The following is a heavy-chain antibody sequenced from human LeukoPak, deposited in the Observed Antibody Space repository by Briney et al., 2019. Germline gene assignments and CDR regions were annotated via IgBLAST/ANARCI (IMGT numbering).Heavy chain of an antibody. CDR3: SSYSGYGFTPFDY. CDR1: GFTVSSND. J-gene: IGHJ4*02. V-gene: IGHV3-49*04. Sequence: GGSLRLSCAASGFTVSSNDMSWVRQAPGKGLEWVGFTRSKAYGGTTEYAASVKGRFTISRDDSKNIAYLQMNTLINEDTAVYYCSSYSGYGFTPFDYWGQGTLVTVSS. D-gene: IGHD5-12*01. CDR2: TRSKAYGGTT.